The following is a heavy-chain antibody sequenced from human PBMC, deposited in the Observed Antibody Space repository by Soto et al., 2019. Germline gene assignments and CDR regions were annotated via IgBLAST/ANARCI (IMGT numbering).Heavy chain of an antibody. CDR2: ISYDGSNK. CDR1: GFTFSSYA. V-gene: IGHV3-30-3*01. J-gene: IGHJ4*02. Sequence: PGGSLRLSYAASGFTFSSYAMHWVRQAPGKGLEWVAVISYDGSNKYYADSVKGRFTISRDNSKNTLYLQMNSLRAEDTAVYYCARSPGYYYDTRGSSDYWGQGTLVTLSS. CDR3: ARSPGYYYDTRGSSDY. D-gene: IGHD3-22*01.